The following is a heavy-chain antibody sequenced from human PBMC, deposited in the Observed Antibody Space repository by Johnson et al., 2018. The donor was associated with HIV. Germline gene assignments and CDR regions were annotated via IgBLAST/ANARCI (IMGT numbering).Heavy chain of an antibody. CDR1: GFTFGSYG. CDR2: IWYDGSNQ. D-gene: IGHD2-21*02. J-gene: IGHJ3*02. V-gene: IGHV3-33*01. Sequence: VQLVESGGGVVQPGRSLRLSCAASGFTFGSYGMHWVRQAPGKGLEGVAVIWYDGSNQNYSDSVKGRFTISRDNSKNTLYLQMGSLRAEDMAVYYCARKVVTADDAFDIWGQGTMVTVSS. CDR3: ARKVVTADDAFDI.